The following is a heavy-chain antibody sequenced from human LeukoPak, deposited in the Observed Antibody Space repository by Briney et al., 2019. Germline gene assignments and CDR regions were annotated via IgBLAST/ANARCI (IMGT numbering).Heavy chain of an antibody. CDR1: GLTFSDAW. V-gene: IGHV3-15*01. CDR3: TWMATIFTVDY. D-gene: IGHD5-12*01. CDR2: IRNDRIT. Sequence: PGGSLRLSCVLSGLTFSDAWMSWVRQAPGKGLEWVGRIRNDRITDYAAPVQGRFSISRDNSKNTFYLQMNSLRTEDTGMYFCTWMATIFTVDYWGQGALVTVSS. J-gene: IGHJ4*02.